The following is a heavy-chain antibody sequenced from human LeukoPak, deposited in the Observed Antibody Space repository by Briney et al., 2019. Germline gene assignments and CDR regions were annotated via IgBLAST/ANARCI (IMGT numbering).Heavy chain of an antibody. Sequence: ASVKVSCKASGYTFTGYYMHWVRQAPGQGLEWMGWISAYNGNTNYAQKLQGRVTMTSDTSTSTAYMELRRRSSDDTAVYDCARDRSGSYRAIDYWGQGTLVTVSS. CDR2: ISAYNGNT. CDR3: ARDRSGSYRAIDY. J-gene: IGHJ4*02. V-gene: IGHV1-18*04. D-gene: IGHD3-10*01. CDR1: GYTFTGYY.